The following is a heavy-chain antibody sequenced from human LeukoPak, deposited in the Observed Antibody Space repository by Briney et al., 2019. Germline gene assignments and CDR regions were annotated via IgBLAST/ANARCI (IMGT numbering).Heavy chain of an antibody. J-gene: IGHJ6*03. V-gene: IGHV1-69*06. D-gene: IGHD3-9*01. Sequence: SVKVSCKASGGTFSSYAVSWVRQAPGQGLEWMGGIIPIFGTANYAQKFQGRVTITADKSTSTAYMELSSLRSEDTAVYYCARVGPSHYYYYMDVWGKGTTVTVSS. CDR1: GGTFSSYA. CDR3: ARVGPSHYYYYMDV. CDR2: IIPIFGTA.